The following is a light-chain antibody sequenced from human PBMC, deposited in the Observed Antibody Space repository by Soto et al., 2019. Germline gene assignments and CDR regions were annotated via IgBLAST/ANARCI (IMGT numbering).Light chain of an antibody. CDR1: SSDVGGYNF. J-gene: IGLJ2*01. V-gene: IGLV2-14*01. Sequence: QSALTQPASVSGSPGQSITISCTGTSSDVGGYNFVSWYQHHPGKAPKLIIYEVSNRPSGVSNRFSASKSGNTAFLTIFGLQAEDEADYYCSSYTNSSTLVLFGGGTKLTVL. CDR2: EVS. CDR3: SSYTNSSTLVL.